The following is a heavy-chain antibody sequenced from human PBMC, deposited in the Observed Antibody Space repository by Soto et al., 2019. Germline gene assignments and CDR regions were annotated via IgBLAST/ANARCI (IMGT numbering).Heavy chain of an antibody. D-gene: IGHD6-6*01. CDR1: GYTFTGYY. J-gene: IGHJ4*02. CDR3: ARVGSSSSRYGFDY. Sequence: GASVKVSCKASGYTFTGYYMHCVRQAPGQGLEWMGWINPNSGGTNYAQKFQGRVTMTRDTSISTAYMELSRLRSDDTAVYYCARVGSSSSRYGFDYWGQGTLVTVSS. V-gene: IGHV1-2*02. CDR2: INPNSGGT.